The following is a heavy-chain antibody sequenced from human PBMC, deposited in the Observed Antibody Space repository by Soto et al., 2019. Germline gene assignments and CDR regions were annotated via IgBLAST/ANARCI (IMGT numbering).Heavy chain of an antibody. CDR2: IYYSGST. J-gene: IGHJ3*02. CDR1: GGSISSSDYY. D-gene: IGHD4-4*01. V-gene: IGHV4-30-4*01. Sequence: ASETLSLTCTVSGGSISSSDYYWSWIRQPPGKGLEWIGYIYYSGSTYYNSSLKSRVTISVDTSKNQFSLKLSSVTAADTAVYYCARVQLFAFDIWGQGTMVTVSS. CDR3: ARVQLFAFDI.